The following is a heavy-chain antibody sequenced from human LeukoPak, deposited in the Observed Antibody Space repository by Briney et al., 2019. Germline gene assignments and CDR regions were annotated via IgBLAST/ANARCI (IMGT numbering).Heavy chain of an antibody. Sequence: ETLSLTCAVYGGSFSGYYWSWIRQPPGKGLEWVSFIKSGGTTSYADSVKGRFTISRDNSKNTLYLQMNSLRAEDTAIYYCAKGSSYNFDYWGQGTLVTVSS. CDR2: IKSGGTT. J-gene: IGHJ4*02. CDR1: GGSFSGYY. CDR3: AKGSSYNFDY. D-gene: IGHD1-20*01. V-gene: IGHV3-53*01.